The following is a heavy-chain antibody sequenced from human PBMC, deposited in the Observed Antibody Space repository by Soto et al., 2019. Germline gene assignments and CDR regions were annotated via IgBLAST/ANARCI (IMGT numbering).Heavy chain of an antibody. CDR1: GFTFSSYA. V-gene: IGHV3-23*01. CDR2: ISGSGGST. CDR3: AKGSNYDSSGYADY. J-gene: IGHJ4*02. D-gene: IGHD3-22*01. Sequence: PGGSLRLSCAASGFTFSSYAMSWVRQAPGKGLEWVSAISGSGGSTYYADSVKGRSTISRDNSKNTLYLQMNSLRAEDTAVYYCAKGSNYDSSGYADYWGQGTLVTVSS.